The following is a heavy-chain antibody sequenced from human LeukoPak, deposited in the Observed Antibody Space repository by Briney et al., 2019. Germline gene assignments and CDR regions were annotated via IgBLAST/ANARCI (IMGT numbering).Heavy chain of an antibody. D-gene: IGHD6-13*01. CDR1: GGSIRSYY. J-gene: IGHJ4*02. CDR3: ARDRIAAAGLFDY. CDR2: IYYSGST. V-gene: IGHV4-59*01. Sequence: SETLSLTCTVSGGSIRSYYWSWIRQPPGKGLEWIGYIYYSGSTNYNPSLKSRVTISVDTSKNQFSLKLSSVTAADTAVYYCARDRIAAAGLFDYWGQGTLVTVSS.